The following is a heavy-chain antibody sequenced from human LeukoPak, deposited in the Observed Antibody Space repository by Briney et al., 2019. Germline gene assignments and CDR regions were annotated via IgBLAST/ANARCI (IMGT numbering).Heavy chain of an antibody. CDR3: ARDKTGDNWFDP. J-gene: IGHJ5*02. CDR2: IYYSGST. V-gene: IGHV4-61*01. Sequence: SETLSLTCTVSGGSISSSSHYWGWIRQPPGKGLEWIGYIYYSGSTNYNPSLKSRATISVDTSKNQFSLNLSSVTAADTAVYYCARDKTGDNWFDPWGQGTLVTVSS. CDR1: GGSISSSSHY. D-gene: IGHD2-8*02.